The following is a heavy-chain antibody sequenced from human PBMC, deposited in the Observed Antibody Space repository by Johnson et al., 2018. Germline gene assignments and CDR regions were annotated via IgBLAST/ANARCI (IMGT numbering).Heavy chain of an antibody. J-gene: IGHJ6*02. D-gene: IGHD2-15*01. CDR2: IWYDGSIE. CDR3: ARDQVSSGGTPFMDV. V-gene: IGHV3-33*01. CDR1: GFIFRNYG. Sequence: QVQLVESGGGAVQPGRSLRLSCGASGFIFRNYGMHWVRQAPGKGLEWVAIIWYDGSIENYADSVKGRFTISRDNSKNTLYLQMNSLRDEDSAVYYCARDQVSSGGTPFMDVWGQGTAVTVSS.